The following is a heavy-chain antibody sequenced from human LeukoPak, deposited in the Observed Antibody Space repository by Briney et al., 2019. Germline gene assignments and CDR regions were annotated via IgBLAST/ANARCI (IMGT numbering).Heavy chain of an antibody. CDR2: ISSNGGST. CDR3: ARGGSGYCSSTSCFGFDY. Sequence: GGSLRPSCAASGFTFSSYAMHWVRQAPGKGLEYVSAISSNGGSTYYANSVKGRFTISRDNSKNTLYLQMGSLRAEDMAVYYCARGGSGYCSSTSCFGFDYWGQGTLATVSS. D-gene: IGHD2-2*01. J-gene: IGHJ4*02. CDR1: GFTFSSYA. V-gene: IGHV3-64*01.